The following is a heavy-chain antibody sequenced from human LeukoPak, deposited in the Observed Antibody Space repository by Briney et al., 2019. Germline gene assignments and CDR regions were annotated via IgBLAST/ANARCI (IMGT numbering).Heavy chain of an antibody. D-gene: IGHD3-16*01. CDR1: RYNFTTSW. V-gene: IGHV5-51*01. CDR3: GRQYLGFDY. CDR2: IYHGDYET. Sequence: GESLKISFNAPRYNFTTSWIAWVRPVPGEGLELMGMIYHGDYETRYNPSLQGQVSISADKSIKTAYWQWSSLKDSDTGMYECGRQYLGFDYWGEGALVTVSS. J-gene: IGHJ4*02.